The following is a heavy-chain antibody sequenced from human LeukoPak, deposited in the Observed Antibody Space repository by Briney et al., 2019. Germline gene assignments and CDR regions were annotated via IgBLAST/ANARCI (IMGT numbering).Heavy chain of an antibody. V-gene: IGHV3-30*04. Sequence: PGGSLRLSCAASGFTFISYAMHWVRQAPGKGLEWVAVISYDGSNKYYADSVKGRFTISRDNSKNTLYLQMNSLRAEDTAVYYCPSDHGLWFGQLLYYFDYWGQGTLVTVSS. J-gene: IGHJ4*02. CDR1: GFTFISYA. CDR2: ISYDGSNK. CDR3: PSDHGLWFGQLLYYFDY. D-gene: IGHD3-10*01.